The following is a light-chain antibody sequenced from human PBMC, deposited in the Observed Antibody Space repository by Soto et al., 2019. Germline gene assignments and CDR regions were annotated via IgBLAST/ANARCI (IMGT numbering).Light chain of an antibody. CDR2: GAS. J-gene: IGKJ2*01. CDR1: QSVSSN. Sequence: EIVMTQSPATLSVSPGERATLSCRASQSVSSNLAWYQQKPGQAPRLLIYGASTRATGIPARFSGSGSGTEFTLTISSLQSEDFAVYYWQQYNNWPPGGVFGQGTKLEIK. CDR3: QQYNNWPPGGV. V-gene: IGKV3-15*01.